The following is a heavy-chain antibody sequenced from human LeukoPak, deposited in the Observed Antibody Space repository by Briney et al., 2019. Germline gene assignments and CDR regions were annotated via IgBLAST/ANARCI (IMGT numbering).Heavy chain of an antibody. V-gene: IGHV4-30-4*01. D-gene: IGHD3-22*01. CDR1: GGSISSGDYY. CDR3: ATTSDDSSGYYNY. CDR2: IYYSGST. Sequence: PSETLSLTCTVSGGSISSGDYYWSWIRQPPGKGLEWIGYIYYSGSTYYNPSLKSRVTISVDTSKNQFSLKLSSVTAAYTAVYYCATTSDDSSGYYNYWGQGTLVTVSS. J-gene: IGHJ4*02.